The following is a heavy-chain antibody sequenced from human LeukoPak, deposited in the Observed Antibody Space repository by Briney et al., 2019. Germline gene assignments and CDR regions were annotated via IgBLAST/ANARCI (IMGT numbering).Heavy chain of an antibody. CDR1: GGSISSYY. D-gene: IGHD4-23*01. CDR2: IYTSGST. Sequence: PSETLSLTCTVSGGSISSYYWSWIRQPAGKGLEWIGRIYTSGSTNYNPSLKSQVTMSVDTSKNQFSLKLSSVTAADTAVYYCARDRPLMTTVVTDYYFDYWGQGTLVTVSS. CDR3: ARDRPLMTTVVTDYYFDY. J-gene: IGHJ4*02. V-gene: IGHV4-4*07.